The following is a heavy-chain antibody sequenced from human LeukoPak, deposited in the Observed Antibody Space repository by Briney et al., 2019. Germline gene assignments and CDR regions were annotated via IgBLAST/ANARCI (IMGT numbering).Heavy chain of an antibody. Sequence: GASVKVSCKASGYTFTSYDISWVRQAPGLGLEWMGWTSYNGNTNYAQKFQDRVTMTTDTSTTTAYMELRSLESDDTAVYYCARHSGSGWQALGYWGQGTLVTVSS. CDR1: GYTFTSYD. J-gene: IGHJ4*02. CDR3: ARHSGSGWQALGY. D-gene: IGHD6-19*01. CDR2: TSYNGNT. V-gene: IGHV1-18*01.